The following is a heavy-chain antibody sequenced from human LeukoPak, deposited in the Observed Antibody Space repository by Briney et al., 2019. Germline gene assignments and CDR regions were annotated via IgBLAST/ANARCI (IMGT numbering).Heavy chain of an antibody. CDR1: GFTFSNHE. V-gene: IGHV3-48*03. Sequence: PGGSLRLSCAASGFTFSNHEMNWVRQAPGKGLEWVSYISSSGSSIYYADSVKGRFTISRDNAKNSLFVQMNSLREEDTAVYFCAREVLTGSYYIDFWGQGTLVTVSS. CDR3: AREVLTGSYYIDF. CDR2: ISSSGSSI. J-gene: IGHJ4*02. D-gene: IGHD3-10*01.